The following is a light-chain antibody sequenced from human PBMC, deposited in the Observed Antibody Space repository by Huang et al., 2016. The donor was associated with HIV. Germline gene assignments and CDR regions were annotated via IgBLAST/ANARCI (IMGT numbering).Light chain of an antibody. Sequence: DIQMTQSPSTLSASVGDRVTITCRASQSISTWLAWYQQKPGKAPKLLIYKASNLEDGGPSRFSGRGSGTEFTLTISSLQPDDFATYYCQQYSAYSWTFGQGTKVDIK. CDR2: KAS. V-gene: IGKV1-5*03. CDR3: QQYSAYSWT. J-gene: IGKJ1*01. CDR1: QSISTW.